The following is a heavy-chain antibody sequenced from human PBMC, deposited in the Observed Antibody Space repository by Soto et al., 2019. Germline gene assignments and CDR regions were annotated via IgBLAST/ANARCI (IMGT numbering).Heavy chain of an antibody. CDR2: ISAYNGNT. V-gene: IGHV1-18*01. J-gene: IGHJ3*02. CDR3: AGDRVVILLCFGESTGAGAALDI. Sequence: ASVKVSCKASGYTFTSYGISWVRQAPGQGLEWMGWISAYNGNTNYAQKLQGRVTMTTDTSTSTAYMELRSLRSDDTAVYYCAGDRVVILLCFGESTGAGAALDIWGQGTMLSV. D-gene: IGHD3-10*01. CDR1: GYTFTSYG.